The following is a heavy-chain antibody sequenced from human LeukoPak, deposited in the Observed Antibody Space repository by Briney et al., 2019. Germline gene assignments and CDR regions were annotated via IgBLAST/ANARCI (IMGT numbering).Heavy chain of an antibody. CDR1: GFTFSSYA. CDR2: ISGSGGST. Sequence: PGGSLRLSCAASGFTFSSYAVSWVRQAPGKGLEWVSAISGSGGSTYYADSVKGRFTISRDNSKNTLYLQMNSLRAEDTAVYYRAKCFGGVIVKPPRYWGQGTLVTVSS. J-gene: IGHJ4*02. V-gene: IGHV3-23*01. CDR3: AKCFGGVIVKPPRY. D-gene: IGHD3-16*02.